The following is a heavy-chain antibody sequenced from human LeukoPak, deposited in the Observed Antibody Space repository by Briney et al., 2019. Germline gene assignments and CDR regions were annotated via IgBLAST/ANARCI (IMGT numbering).Heavy chain of an antibody. CDR3: ARGNSGYANTWPYFDY. CDR2: VYYTGST. J-gene: IGHJ4*02. CDR1: GGSISTYY. D-gene: IGHD5-12*01. V-gene: IGHV4-59*01. Sequence: PSETLSLTCTVSGGSISTYYWGWIRQPPGKGLEFLGYVYYTGSTNQNPSLKGRVTISVDTSKNQFSLKLYSVTAADTAVYFCARGNSGYANTWPYFDYWGQGTLVTVSS.